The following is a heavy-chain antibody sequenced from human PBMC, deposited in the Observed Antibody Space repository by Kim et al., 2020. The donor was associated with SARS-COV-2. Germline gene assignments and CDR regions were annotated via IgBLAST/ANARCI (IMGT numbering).Heavy chain of an antibody. CDR1: GFNFDSVW. J-gene: IGHJ3*02. Sequence: GGSLRLSCAASGFNFDSVWMSWVRQAPWKGLEWVATIKNDGSEKYSVDSVKGRFTISSDKAAKSLDLQMNRLQSEDTAVYYCARELRSRKALDIWGQGT. D-gene: IGHD2-2*01. V-gene: IGHV3-7*01. CDR3: ARELRSRKALDI. CDR2: IKNDGSEK.